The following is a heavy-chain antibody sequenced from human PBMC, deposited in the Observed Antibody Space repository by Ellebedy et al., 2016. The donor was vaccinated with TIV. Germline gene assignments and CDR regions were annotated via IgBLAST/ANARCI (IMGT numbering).Heavy chain of an antibody. CDR2: INEDGSIT. V-gene: IGHV3-74*01. CDR1: GFTFSKYW. J-gene: IGHJ3*02. CDR3: VRGPITGAFDI. D-gene: IGHD3-3*01. Sequence: GESLKISCAASGFTFSKYWIHWVRQAPGKGLLWVSRINEDGSITNYADSVKGRFTISRDNAHNTLYLQMNSLRAEDTAVYYCVRGPITGAFDIWGQGTAVTVSS.